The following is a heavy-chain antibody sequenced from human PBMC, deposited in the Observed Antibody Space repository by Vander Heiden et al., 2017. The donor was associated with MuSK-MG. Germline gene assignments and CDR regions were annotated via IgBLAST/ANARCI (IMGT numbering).Heavy chain of an antibody. D-gene: IGHD3-10*01. V-gene: IGHV3-48*04. J-gene: IGHJ4*02. Sequence: EVQLGVSGGGLVQRGGSRRPPGAAAGFTLVSYSMNWVRQAPGKGLEWVSYISSSSSTIYYADSVKGRFTISRDNAKNSLYLQMNSLRAEDTAVYYCARGDYIYYGSGYYFDYWGQGTLVTVSS. CDR2: ISSSSSTI. CDR1: GFTLVSYS. CDR3: ARGDYIYYGSGYYFDY.